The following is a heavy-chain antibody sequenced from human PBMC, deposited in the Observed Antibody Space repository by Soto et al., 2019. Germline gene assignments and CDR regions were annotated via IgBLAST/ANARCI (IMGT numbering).Heavy chain of an antibody. V-gene: IGHV3-49*03. CDR3: TRDRYQLKPYSSSSHYYYYGMDV. CDR1: GFTFGDYA. Sequence: GGSLRLSCTASGFTFGDYAMSWFRQAPGKGLEWVGFIRSKAYGGTTEYAASVKGRFTISRDDSKSIAYLQMNSLKTEDTAVYYCTRDRYQLKPYSSSSHYYYYGMDVWGQGTTVTVSS. J-gene: IGHJ6*02. D-gene: IGHD6-6*01. CDR2: IRSKAYGGTT.